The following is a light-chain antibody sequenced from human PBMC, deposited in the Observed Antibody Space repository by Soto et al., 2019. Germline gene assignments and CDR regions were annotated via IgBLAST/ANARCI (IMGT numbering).Light chain of an antibody. V-gene: IGKV3-20*01. CDR3: HYYADSPYT. CDR1: QSVRSGS. CDR2: GAS. J-gene: IGKJ2*01. Sequence: EVVLTQSPGTLSLSPGEGATLSCGASQSVRSGSLAWYQQKPGQAPRLLIFGASSRATDTPDRFSGSGSGTDFTLTITRVDTEDFAVYYCHYYADSPYTFGQGTRLEI.